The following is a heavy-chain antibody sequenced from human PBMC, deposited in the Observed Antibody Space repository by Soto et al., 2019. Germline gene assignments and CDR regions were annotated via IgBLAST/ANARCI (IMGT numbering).Heavy chain of an antibody. V-gene: IGHV3-23*01. CDR3: AKEGAPSGGWYINWFDP. J-gene: IGHJ5*02. CDR2: ISGSGGST. CDR1: GFTFSSYA. D-gene: IGHD6-19*01. Sequence: GGSLRLSCAASGFTFSSYAMSWVRQAPGKGLEWVSAISGSGGSTYYADSVKGRFTISRDNSKNTLYLQMNSLRAEDTAVYYCAKEGAPSGGWYINWFDPWGQGTLVTVSS.